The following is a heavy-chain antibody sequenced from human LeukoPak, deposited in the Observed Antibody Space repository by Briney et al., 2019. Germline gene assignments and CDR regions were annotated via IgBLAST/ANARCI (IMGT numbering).Heavy chain of an antibody. CDR1: GGSISSGGYY. CDR2: INHSGST. Sequence: PSQTLSLTCTVSGGSISSGGYYWSWIRQPPGKGLEWIGEINHSGSTNYNPSLKSRVTISVDTSKNQFSLKLSSVTAADTAVYYCAREPTKTRNSRQQPGYRNAYFDYWGQGTLVTVSS. V-gene: IGHV4-30-2*01. CDR3: AREPTKTRNSRQQPGYRNAYFDY. D-gene: IGHD6-13*01. J-gene: IGHJ4*02.